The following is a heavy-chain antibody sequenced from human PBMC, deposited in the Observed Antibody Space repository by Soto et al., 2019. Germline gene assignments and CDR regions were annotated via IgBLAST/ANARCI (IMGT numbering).Heavy chain of an antibody. V-gene: IGHV1-8*01. J-gene: IGHJ3*02. CDR2: MNPNSGNT. D-gene: IGHD1-26*01. CDR1: GYTFTSYE. CDR3: AESWGELLRFDI. Sequence: ASVKVSCKASGYTFTSYEINWVRQATGQGLEWMGWMNPNSGNTGYAQKFQGRVTMTRNTSISTAYMELSSLRSEDTAVYYCAESWGELLRFDIWGQGTMVTVSS.